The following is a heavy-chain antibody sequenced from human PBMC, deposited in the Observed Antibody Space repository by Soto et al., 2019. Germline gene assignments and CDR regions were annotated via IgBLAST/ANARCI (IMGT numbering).Heavy chain of an antibody. CDR2: INAGNGNT. V-gene: IGHV1-3*01. J-gene: IGHJ5*02. CDR1: GYTFTSYA. D-gene: IGHD4-17*01. CDR3: ARAQDYGDYVGWFDP. Sequence: QVQLVQSGAEVKKPGASVKVSCKASGYTFTSYAMHWVRQAPGQRLEWMGWINAGNGNTKYSQKFQGRVTITGDTSASTAYMELSSLRSEDTAVYYCARAQDYGDYVGWFDPWGQGTLVTVSS.